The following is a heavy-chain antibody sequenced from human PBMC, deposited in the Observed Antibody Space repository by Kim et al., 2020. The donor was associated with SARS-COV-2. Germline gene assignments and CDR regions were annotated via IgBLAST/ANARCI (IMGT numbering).Heavy chain of an antibody. CDR2: ISAYNGNT. CDR3: ARHDILTGYSQYYYYYYGMDV. CDR1: GYTFTSYG. Sequence: ASVKVSCKASGYTFTSYGINWVRQAPGQGLEWMGWISAYNGNTNYAQKLQGRVTMTTDTSTSTAYMELRSLRSDDTAVYYCARHDILTGYSQYYYYYYGMDVWGQGTTVTVSS. V-gene: IGHV1-18*01. J-gene: IGHJ6*02. D-gene: IGHD3-9*01.